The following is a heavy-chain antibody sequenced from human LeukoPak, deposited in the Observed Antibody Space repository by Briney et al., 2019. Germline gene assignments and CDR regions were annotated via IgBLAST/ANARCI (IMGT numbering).Heavy chain of an antibody. J-gene: IGHJ4*02. Sequence: SETLSLTCTVSGGSISSSSYYWSWIRQPPGKGLEWIGEINHSGSTNYNPSLKSRVTISVDTSKNQFSLKLSSVTAADTAVYYCARATPGGDFWSGYQPYYFDYWGQGTLVTVSS. CDR3: ARATPGGDFWSGYQPYYFDY. CDR1: GGSISSSSYY. CDR2: INHSGST. V-gene: IGHV4-39*07. D-gene: IGHD3-3*01.